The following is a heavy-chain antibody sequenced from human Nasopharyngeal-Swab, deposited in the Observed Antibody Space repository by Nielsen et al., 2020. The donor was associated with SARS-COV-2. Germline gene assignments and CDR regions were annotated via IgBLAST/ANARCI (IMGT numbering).Heavy chain of an antibody. D-gene: IGHD6-13*01. CDR3: ARCIAAAGPYYYYMDV. CDR2: IYYSGST. Sequence: SETLSLTCAVSGGSISSYYWSWIRQPPGKGLEWIGYIYYSGSTNYNPSLKSRVTISVDTSKNQFSLKLSSVTAADTAAYYCARCIAAAGPYYYYMDVWGKGTTVTVSS. CDR1: GGSISSYY. V-gene: IGHV4-59*01. J-gene: IGHJ6*03.